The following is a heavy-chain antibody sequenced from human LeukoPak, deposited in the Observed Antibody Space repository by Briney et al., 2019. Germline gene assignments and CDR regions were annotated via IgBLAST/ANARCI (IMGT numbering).Heavy chain of an antibody. D-gene: IGHD3-22*01. J-gene: IGHJ3*02. V-gene: IGHV4-59*01. CDR1: GGSISSYY. Sequence: SETLSLTCTVSGGSISSYYWRWIWQPPRKGLEWIGYIYYSGSTNYNPSLKSQVTISADTSKNQFCLKLSSVTAADTAVYYCAREGWYYYDSSGENAFDIWGQGTMVTVSS. CDR2: IYYSGST. CDR3: AREGWYYYDSSGENAFDI.